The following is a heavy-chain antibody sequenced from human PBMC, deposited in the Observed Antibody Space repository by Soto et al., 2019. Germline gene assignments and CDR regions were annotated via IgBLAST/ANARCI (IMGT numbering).Heavy chain of an antibody. CDR1: GHTFTSYA. D-gene: IGHD4-4*01. CDR2: INAGNGNT. Sequence: ASVKVSCKASGHTFTSYAMHWVRQAPGQRLEWMGWINAGNGNTKYSQKFQGRVTITRDTSASTAYMELSSLRSEDTAVYYCASSYSNYALIDYYYYGMDVWGQGTTVTVSS. J-gene: IGHJ6*02. CDR3: ASSYSNYALIDYYYYGMDV. V-gene: IGHV1-3*01.